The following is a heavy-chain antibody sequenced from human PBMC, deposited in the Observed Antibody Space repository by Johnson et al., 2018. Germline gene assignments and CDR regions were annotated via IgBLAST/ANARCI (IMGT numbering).Heavy chain of an antibody. D-gene: IGHD4-17*01. Sequence: QVQLVESGGGVVQPGRSLRLSCAASGFTFSSYAMPWVRQAPGKGLEWVAVISYDGSNKYYADSVKGRFTISRDNSKNTLYLQMNSLRAEDTAVYYCAREVHYGDYPLAEYFQHWGQGTLVTVSS. J-gene: IGHJ1*01. CDR2: ISYDGSNK. CDR3: AREVHYGDYPLAEYFQH. CDR1: GFTFSSYA. V-gene: IGHV3-30-3*01.